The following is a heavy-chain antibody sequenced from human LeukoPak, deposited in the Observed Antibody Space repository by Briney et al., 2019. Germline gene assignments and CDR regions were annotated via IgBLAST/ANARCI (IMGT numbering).Heavy chain of an antibody. V-gene: IGHV3-74*01. Sequence: GGSLRLSCAASGFTFSKYWMLWVRQAPGKGLESVSRINTDGTVTTYADSVKGRFTVSRDDADNTTFLQMNSVRDEDTAVYYCATKQWLAPPPDSWGQGTPVTVSS. D-gene: IGHD6-19*01. J-gene: IGHJ4*02. CDR3: ATKQWLAPPPDS. CDR2: INTDGTVT. CDR1: GFTFSKYW.